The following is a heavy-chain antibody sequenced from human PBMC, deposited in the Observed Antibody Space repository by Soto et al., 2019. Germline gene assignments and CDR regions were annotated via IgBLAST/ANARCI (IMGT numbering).Heavy chain of an antibody. CDR3: ARTITGYFWAGAY. V-gene: IGHV3-23*01. J-gene: IGHJ4*02. Sequence: GSLRLSCAASGFTFNMYAMSWVRQAPGKGLEWVSGIGGSGANTYYADFVKGRFTISRDNSKNTLYLQMDSLRAEDTAIYYCARTITGYFWAGAYWGQGTRVTVS. CDR1: GFTFNMYA. D-gene: IGHD1-1*01. CDR2: IGGSGANT.